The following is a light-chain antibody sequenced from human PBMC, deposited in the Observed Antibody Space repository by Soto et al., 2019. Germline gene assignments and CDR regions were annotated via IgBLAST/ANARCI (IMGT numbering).Light chain of an antibody. CDR3: LQYGSSPRT. J-gene: IGKJ3*01. CDR2: GAS. Sequence: EIVLTQSPGTLSLSPGERATLSCRASQSVSSSYLAWYQQKPGQAPGLLIYGASSRATDIPDRFSGSGSGTDFTLTISRLEPEDFAVYYCLQYGSSPRTFGPGTKVDIK. CDR1: QSVSSSY. V-gene: IGKV3-20*01.